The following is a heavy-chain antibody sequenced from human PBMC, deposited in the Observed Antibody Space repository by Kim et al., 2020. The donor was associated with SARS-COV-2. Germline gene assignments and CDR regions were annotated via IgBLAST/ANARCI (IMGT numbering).Heavy chain of an antibody. Sequence: SETLSLTCTVSGGSISSYYWSWIRQPPGKGLEWIGYIYYSGSTNYNPSLKSRVTISVDTSKNQFSLKLSSVTAADTAVYYCARGPWDSSGYWALFDYWGQGTLVTVSS. CDR2: IYYSGST. V-gene: IGHV4-59*01. D-gene: IGHD3-22*01. CDR1: GGSISSYY. J-gene: IGHJ4*02. CDR3: ARGPWDSSGYWALFDY.